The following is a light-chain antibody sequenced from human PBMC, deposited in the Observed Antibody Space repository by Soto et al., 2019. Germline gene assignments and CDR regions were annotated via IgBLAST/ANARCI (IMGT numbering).Light chain of an antibody. V-gene: IGKV3-15*01. CDR1: ESVSNN. Sequence: EIVMTQSPGTLSVSPGERATLLCRASESVSNNLAWYEQKPGQAPRLLIHDASTRATGIPARFSGSGSGTEFTLTIFSLQAEDYEVYYCHQYNKWPSFTFGPGAQVDIK. J-gene: IGKJ3*01. CDR2: DAS. CDR3: HQYNKWPSFT.